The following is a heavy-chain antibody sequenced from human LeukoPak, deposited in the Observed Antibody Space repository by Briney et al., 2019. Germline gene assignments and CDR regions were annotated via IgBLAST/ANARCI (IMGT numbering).Heavy chain of an antibody. CDR2: IKEDGSEK. D-gene: IGHD1-26*01. CDR1: EFIFSRYW. CDR3: ARADYSGRIFDH. Sequence: GGSLRLSCAASEFIFSRYWMTWVRQAPGKGLEWVANIKEDGSEKYYVDSVKGRFTISRDNAKNSLYLQMNSLRAEDTAVYYCARADYSGRIFDHWGQGALVTFSS. V-gene: IGHV3-7*01. J-gene: IGHJ4*02.